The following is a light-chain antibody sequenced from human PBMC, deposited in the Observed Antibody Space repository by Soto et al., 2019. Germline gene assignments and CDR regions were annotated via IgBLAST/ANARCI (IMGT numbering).Light chain of an antibody. Sequence: DIQLTQSPSFLSPSIGESVTITCRASQVISTSLAWFQQKPGKAPQYLIQAASILQSGVPSRFSGSGSGTEFILTINNLQPEDFASYFCLQVYSFPRTFGLGTKVDI. CDR2: AAS. V-gene: IGKV1-9*01. CDR1: QVISTS. CDR3: LQVYSFPRT. J-gene: IGKJ3*01.